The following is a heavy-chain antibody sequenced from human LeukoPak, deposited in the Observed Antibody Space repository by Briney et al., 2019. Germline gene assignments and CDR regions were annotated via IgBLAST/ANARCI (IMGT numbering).Heavy chain of an antibody. V-gene: IGHV3-48*03. J-gene: IGHJ4*02. CDR1: GFTFGDYG. CDR2: ISSRGSSI. CDR3: ARDKALNC. Sequence: GGSLRLSCTASGFTFGDYGMSWVRQAPGKGLEWLSYISSRGSSIYYADSVKGRFTISRDNAKNSLFLQMNSLRAEDTAVYFCARDKALNCWGQGTPVTVSS.